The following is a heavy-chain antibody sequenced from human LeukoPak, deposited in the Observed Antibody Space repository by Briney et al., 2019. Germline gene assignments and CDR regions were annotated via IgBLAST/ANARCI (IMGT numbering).Heavy chain of an antibody. CDR2: IYSGGST. Sequence: GGSLRLSCAASGFTVSSNYMSWVRQAPGKGLEWVSVIYSGGSTYYADSVKGRFTISRDNSKNTLYLQMNSLRAEDTAVYYCAREHLSSGSDAFDIWAQGTMVTVSS. D-gene: IGHD6-19*01. V-gene: IGHV3-53*01. J-gene: IGHJ3*02. CDR3: AREHLSSGSDAFDI. CDR1: GFTVSSNY.